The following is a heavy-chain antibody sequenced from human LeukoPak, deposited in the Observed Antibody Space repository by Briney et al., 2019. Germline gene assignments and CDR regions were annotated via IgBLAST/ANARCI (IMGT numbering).Heavy chain of an antibody. V-gene: IGHV1-8*01. CDR1: GYTFTSYD. CDR3: VRRRCRGGNCYAGY. J-gene: IGHJ4*02. CDR2: MNPISGNT. D-gene: IGHD2-15*01. Sequence: ASVKVSCKASGYTFTSYDINWVRQATGQGLEWMGWMNPISGNTGFAQKFQGSVTMTRNTSISTAYMELSSLRSEDTAVYYCVRRRCRGGNCYAGYWGQGTLVTVSS.